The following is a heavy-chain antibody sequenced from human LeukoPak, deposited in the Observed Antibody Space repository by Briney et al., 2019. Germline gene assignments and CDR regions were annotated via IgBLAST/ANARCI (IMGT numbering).Heavy chain of an antibody. CDR2: IRMTADGGTQ. CDR1: GFTFSTYA. D-gene: IGHD3-10*01. Sequence: GGSLRLSCAASGFTFSTYAVNWARQAPGKGLEWVGFIRMTADGGTQEYAAAVKGRFIISRDDSKSSAYLQMNSLKSEDTAFYYCTRGTGAPSYWGQGTLVTVSS. J-gene: IGHJ4*02. V-gene: IGHV3-49*04. CDR3: TRGTGAPSY.